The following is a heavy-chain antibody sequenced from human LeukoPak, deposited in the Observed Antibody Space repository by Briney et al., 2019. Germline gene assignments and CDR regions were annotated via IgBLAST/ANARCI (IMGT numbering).Heavy chain of an antibody. CDR2: INHSGST. Sequence: SETLSLTCAVYGGSFSGYYWSWIRQPPGKGLEWIGEINHSGSTNYNPSLKSRVTISVDTSKNQFSLKLSSVTAADTAVYYCARGTRMAAFDIWGQGTMVTVSS. J-gene: IGHJ3*02. CDR3: ARGTRMAAFDI. CDR1: GGSFSGYY. V-gene: IGHV4-34*01. D-gene: IGHD5-24*01.